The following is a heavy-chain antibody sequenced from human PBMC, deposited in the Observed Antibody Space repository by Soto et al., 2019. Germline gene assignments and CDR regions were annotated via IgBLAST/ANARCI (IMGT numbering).Heavy chain of an antibody. CDR3: ASNYDFWSGYYPLAFDI. V-gene: IGHV1-18*01. J-gene: IGHJ3*02. CDR1: GYTFTSYG. CDR2: ISACNGNT. Sequence: GASVKVSCKASGYTFTSYGISWVRQAPGQRLEWMGWISACNGNTNYAQKFQGRVTITRDTSASTAYMELSSLRSEDTAVYYCASNYDFWSGYYPLAFDIWGQGTMVTVSS. D-gene: IGHD3-3*01.